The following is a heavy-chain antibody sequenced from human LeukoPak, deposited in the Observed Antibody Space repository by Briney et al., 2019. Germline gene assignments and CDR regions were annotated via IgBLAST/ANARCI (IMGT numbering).Heavy chain of an antibody. CDR1: GFTFSSYA. CDR2: IGSNGVST. D-gene: IGHD3-22*01. J-gene: IGHJ4*02. CDR3: AKECYEGSGYCFDY. V-gene: IGHV3-23*01. Sequence: RSGGSLRLSCAASGFTFSSYATSWVRQAPGKGLEWVSGIGSNGVSTYYADSVKGRFTISRDNSKKALYLQMSSLRAEDTAVYYCAKECYEGSGYCFDYWGQGTLVTVSS.